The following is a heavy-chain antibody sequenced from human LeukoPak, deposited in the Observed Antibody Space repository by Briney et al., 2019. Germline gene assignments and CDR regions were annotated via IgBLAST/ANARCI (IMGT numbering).Heavy chain of an antibody. V-gene: IGHV4-34*01. D-gene: IGHD5-18*01. CDR3: ARGLRYSYAPLQY. CDR2: INHSGST. CDR1: GGSFSGYY. Sequence: SETLSLTCAVYGGSFSGYYWSWIRQPPGKGLEWIGEINHSGSTNYNPSLKSRVTISVGTSKNQFSLKLSSVTAADTAVYYCARGLRYSYAPLQYWGQGTLVTVSS. J-gene: IGHJ4*02.